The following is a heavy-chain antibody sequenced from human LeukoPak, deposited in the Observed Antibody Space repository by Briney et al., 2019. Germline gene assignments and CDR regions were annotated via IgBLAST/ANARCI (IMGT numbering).Heavy chain of an antibody. J-gene: IGHJ6*03. V-gene: IGHV3-11*01. D-gene: IGHD5-12*01. CDR1: GFTFSDYY. CDR2: ISSVGTTI. Sequence: PGGSLRLSCAASGFTFSDYYMSWIRQAPGKGLEWVSYISSVGTTIYYADSVKGRFTISRDNAKNSLYLQMNSLRAEDTAVYYCAKDKGWDPWLRLLYYYMDVWGKGTTVTVSS. CDR3: AKDKGWDPWLRLLYYYMDV.